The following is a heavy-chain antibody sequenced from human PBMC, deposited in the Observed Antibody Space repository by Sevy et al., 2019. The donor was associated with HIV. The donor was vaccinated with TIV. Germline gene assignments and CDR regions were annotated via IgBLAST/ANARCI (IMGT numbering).Heavy chain of an antibody. CDR3: ATGGRSGSYLTGEYFDY. CDR1: GYIFTDYY. J-gene: IGHJ4*02. CDR2: INPNSGGT. Sequence: ASVKVSCTASGYIFTDYYIHWVRQAPGQGLEWMGWINPNSGGTNYTQEFQGWVTMTRETSISTVYMELIRLKSDDTASYYCATGGRSGSYLTGEYFDYWGQGTLVTVSS. V-gene: IGHV1-2*04. D-gene: IGHD1-26*01.